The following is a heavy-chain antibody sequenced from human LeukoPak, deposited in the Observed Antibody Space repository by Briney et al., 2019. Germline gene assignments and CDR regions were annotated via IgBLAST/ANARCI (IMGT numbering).Heavy chain of an antibody. CDR1: GFTFRSYW. Sequence: GGSLRLSCAASGFTFRSYWMSWVRQAPGKGLEGVANIKQDGSEKYYVDSVKGRFTISRDNAKNSVYLQMNSLRAEDTAVYYCASHQEWQLPSGFDVWGQGTMVTVSS. CDR2: IKQDGSEK. J-gene: IGHJ3*01. V-gene: IGHV3-7*05. CDR3: ASHQEWQLPSGFDV. D-gene: IGHD2-15*01.